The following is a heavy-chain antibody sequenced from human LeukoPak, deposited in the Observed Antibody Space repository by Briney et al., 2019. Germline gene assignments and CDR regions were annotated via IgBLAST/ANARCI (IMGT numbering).Heavy chain of an antibody. CDR3: TTVIAVAGTDWFDP. CDR2: IYSGGST. Sequence: PGGSLRLSCAASGFTVSSNYMSWVRQAPGKGLEWVSVIYSGGSTYYADSVKGRFTISRDNSKNTLYLQMNSLRAEDTAVYYCTTVIAVAGTDWFDPWGQGTLVTVSS. D-gene: IGHD6-19*01. V-gene: IGHV3-66*01. CDR1: GFTVSSNY. J-gene: IGHJ5*02.